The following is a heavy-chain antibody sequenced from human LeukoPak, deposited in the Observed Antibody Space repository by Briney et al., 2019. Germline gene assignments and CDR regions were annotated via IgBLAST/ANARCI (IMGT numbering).Heavy chain of an antibody. CDR1: GFTFNSYS. D-gene: IGHD3-3*01. CDR3: ARAKYDFWSGYHITPSDY. CDR2: ISSSSSYI. V-gene: IGHV3-21*01. J-gene: IGHJ4*02. Sequence: GGSLRLSCAASGFTFNSYSMNWVRQAPGKGLEWVSSISSSSSYIYYADSVKGRFTISRDNAKNSLYLQMNSLRAEDTAVYYCARAKYDFWSGYHITPSDYWGQGTLVTVSS.